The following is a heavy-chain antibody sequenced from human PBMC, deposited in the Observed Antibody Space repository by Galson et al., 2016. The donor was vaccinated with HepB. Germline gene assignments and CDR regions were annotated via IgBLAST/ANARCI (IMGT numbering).Heavy chain of an antibody. CDR3: ARSGARQTDTIRDSLWFPDF. Sequence: SLRLSCAASGFIFNEYYMSWVRQAPGKGLEWLSYISDDGAAMNYADSVKGRITISRDNANNLVHLQMDRLTAEDTAVYYCARSGARQTDTIRDSLWFPDFWGQGTLVTVSS. CDR1: GFIFNEYY. J-gene: IGHJ4*02. V-gene: IGHV3-11*01. CDR2: ISDDGAAM. D-gene: IGHD3-10*01.